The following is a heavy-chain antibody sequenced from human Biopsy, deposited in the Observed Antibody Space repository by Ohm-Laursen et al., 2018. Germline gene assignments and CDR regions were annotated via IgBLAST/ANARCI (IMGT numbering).Heavy chain of an antibody. CDR1: SYTFTDYN. D-gene: IGHD2-8*01. V-gene: IGHV1-2*02. J-gene: IGHJ4*02. CDR2: INCKTGAT. Sequence: ASVKVSCKASSYTFTDYNIHWMRQAPGQGLEWLGYINCKTGATNYAQKFPGTVTMTRETSISTPYLALGSLRSAETAIYYCARDPLNGHKHFDYWGQGSLVTVSS. CDR3: ARDPLNGHKHFDY.